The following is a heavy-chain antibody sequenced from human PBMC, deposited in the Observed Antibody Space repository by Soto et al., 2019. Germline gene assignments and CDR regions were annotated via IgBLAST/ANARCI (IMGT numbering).Heavy chain of an antibody. CDR1: GGSISSGGYY. Sequence: SETLSLTCTVSGGSISSGGYYWSWIRQHPGKGLEWIGYIYYSGSTYYNPSLKSRVTISVDTSKNQFSLKLSSVTAADTAVYYCARDLSYYYYYYMDGWGKGTTVTVSS. V-gene: IGHV4-31*03. CDR3: ARDLSYYYYYYMDG. CDR2: IYYSGST. J-gene: IGHJ6*03.